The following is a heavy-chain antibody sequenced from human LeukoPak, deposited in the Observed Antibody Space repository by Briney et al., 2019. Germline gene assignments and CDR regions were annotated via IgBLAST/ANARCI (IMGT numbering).Heavy chain of an antibody. V-gene: IGHV3-23*01. CDR3: AKWGDYDILTGYYDSDY. D-gene: IGHD3-9*01. CDR2: IVGSGGST. Sequence: GASLRLSCAASGFTFSNYAMSWIRQAPGKGLEWVSAIVGSGGSTYYADSVKGRFTISRDNPKNTLYLQMNSLRAEDTAVYYCAKWGDYDILTGYYDSDYWGQGTLVTVSS. CDR1: GFTFSNYA. J-gene: IGHJ4*02.